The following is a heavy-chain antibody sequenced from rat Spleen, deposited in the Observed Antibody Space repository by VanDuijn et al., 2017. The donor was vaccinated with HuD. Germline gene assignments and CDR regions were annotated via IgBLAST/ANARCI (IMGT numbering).Heavy chain of an antibody. CDR3: ARHYGGYSEYVMDA. V-gene: IGHV5-22*01. Sequence: EVQLVESGGGLVQPGRSLKLSCAASGFTFSDYYMAWVRQAPNKGLEWVASITYEGSSTYYGDSVKGRFTISRDNAKSTLFLQMNSLRSEDTATYYCARHYGGYSEYVMDAWGQGASVTVSS. CDR1: GFTFSDYY. D-gene: IGHD1-11*01. CDR2: ITYEGSST. J-gene: IGHJ4*01.